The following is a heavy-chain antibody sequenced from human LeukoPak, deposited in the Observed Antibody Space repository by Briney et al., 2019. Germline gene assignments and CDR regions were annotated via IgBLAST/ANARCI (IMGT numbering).Heavy chain of an antibody. V-gene: IGHV3-21*01. CDR2: ISSSSSYI. CDR1: GFTFSSYS. D-gene: IGHD6-13*01. Sequence: GGSLRLSCAASGFTFSSYSMNWVRQAPGKGLEWVSSISSSSSYIYYADSVKGRFTISRDNAKNSLYLQMNSLRAEDTAVYYCARDWALGPIAAAGMGYWGQGTLVTVSS. CDR3: ARDWALGPIAAAGMGY. J-gene: IGHJ4*02.